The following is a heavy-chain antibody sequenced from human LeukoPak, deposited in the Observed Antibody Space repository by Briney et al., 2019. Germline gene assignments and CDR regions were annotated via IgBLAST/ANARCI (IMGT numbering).Heavy chain of an antibody. CDR3: ARGRYDSSGYYVEY. CDR2: MNPNSGNT. D-gene: IGHD3-22*01. CDR1: GYTFTSYD. Sequence: GASVKVSCKTSGYTFTSYDINWVRQATGQGLEWMGWMNPNSGNTGYAQKVQGRVTMTRNTSISTAYMELSSLRSEDTAVYYCARGRYDSSGYYVEYWGQGTLVTVSS. J-gene: IGHJ4*02. V-gene: IGHV1-8*01.